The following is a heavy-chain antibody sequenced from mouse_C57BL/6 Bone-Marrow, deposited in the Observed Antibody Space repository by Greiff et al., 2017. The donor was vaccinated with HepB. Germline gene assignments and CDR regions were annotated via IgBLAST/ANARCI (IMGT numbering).Heavy chain of an antibody. CDR2: INPYNSGT. V-gene: IGHV1-19*01. CDR3: AILRPWYFDV. D-gene: IGHD1-2*01. J-gene: IGHJ1*03. CDR1: GYTFTDYY. Sequence: EVQLQQSGPVLVKPGASVKMSCKASGYTFTDYYMHWVKQSHGKSLEWIGVINPYNSGTSYNQKFKGKATLTVDKSSSTAYMELNSLTSEDSAVYYCAILRPWYFDVWGTGTMVTVS.